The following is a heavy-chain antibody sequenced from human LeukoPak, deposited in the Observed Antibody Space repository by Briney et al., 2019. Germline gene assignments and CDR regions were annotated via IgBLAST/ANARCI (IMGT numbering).Heavy chain of an antibody. V-gene: IGHV4-38-2*02. CDR3: ARGGFQQLDFDY. CDR1: GYSISSAYY. D-gene: IGHD6-13*01. CDR2: IYHSGST. Sequence: SETLSLTCTVSGYSISSAYYWVWIRQPPGKGLEWIGTIYHSGSTYYNPSLKSRVTISVDTSKNQFSLKPNSVTAADTAVYYCARGGFQQLDFDYWGQGTLVTVSS. J-gene: IGHJ4*02.